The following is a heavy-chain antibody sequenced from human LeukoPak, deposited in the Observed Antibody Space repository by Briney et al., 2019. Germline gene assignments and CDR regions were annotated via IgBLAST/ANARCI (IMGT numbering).Heavy chain of an antibody. CDR3: TKTSQSPVTPGAFDI. D-gene: IGHD4-11*01. V-gene: IGHV1-69*05. Sequence: SVKVSCKASGGSFSRSAISWVRQTPGQGLEWMGGIIPMFGTPNYAQKFRGRVSMTTEESTSTAYMELSSLTSEDTAVYYCTKTSQSPVTPGAFDIWGQGTMVTVSS. J-gene: IGHJ3*02. CDR1: GGSFSRSA. CDR2: IIPMFGTP.